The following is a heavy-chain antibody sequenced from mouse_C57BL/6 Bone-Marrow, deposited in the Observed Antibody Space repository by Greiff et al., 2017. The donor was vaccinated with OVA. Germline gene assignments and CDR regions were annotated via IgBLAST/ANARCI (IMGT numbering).Heavy chain of an antibody. CDR3: ARSRTTVVQVDY. Sequence: EVQLQQSGPELVKPGASVKISCKASGYTFTDYYMNWVKQSHGKSLEWIGDINPNNGGTSYNQKFKGKATLTVDKSSSTAYMELRSLTSEDSAVYYCARSRTTVVQVDYWGQGTTLTVSS. V-gene: IGHV1-26*01. D-gene: IGHD1-1*01. CDR2: INPNNGGT. CDR1: GYTFTDYY. J-gene: IGHJ2*01.